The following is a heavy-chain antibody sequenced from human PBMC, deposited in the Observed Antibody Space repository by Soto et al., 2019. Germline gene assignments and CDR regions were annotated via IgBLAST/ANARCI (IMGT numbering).Heavy chain of an antibody. D-gene: IGHD3-9*01. CDR1: GFTFSNYV. CDR2: ISDSGDTT. V-gene: IGHV3-23*01. J-gene: IGHJ4*02. Sequence: PGGSLRLSCAASGFTFSNYVMTWVRQAPGKGLEWVSAISDSGDTTYYTDSVKGRFTISRDNSTNTLYLQMNSLRVEDTAVYYCAKGHYDILTGLDYWGQGILVTVSS. CDR3: AKGHYDILTGLDY.